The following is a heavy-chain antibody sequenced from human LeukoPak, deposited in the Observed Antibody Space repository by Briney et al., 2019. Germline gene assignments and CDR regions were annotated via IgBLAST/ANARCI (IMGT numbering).Heavy chain of an antibody. CDR3: ARCPPIVGATNWFDP. D-gene: IGHD1-26*01. Sequence: KSSETLSLTCTVSGGSVSSYYWSWIRQPPGKGLEWIGYIYYSGSTNYNPSLKSRVTISVDTSKNQFSLKLSSVTAADTAVYYCARCPPIVGATNWFDPWGQGTLVTVSS. CDR1: GGSVSSYY. CDR2: IYYSGST. J-gene: IGHJ5*02. V-gene: IGHV4-59*02.